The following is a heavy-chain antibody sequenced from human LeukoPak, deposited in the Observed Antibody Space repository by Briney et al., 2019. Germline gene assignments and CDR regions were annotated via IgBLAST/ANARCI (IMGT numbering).Heavy chain of an antibody. CDR2: STTVWSST. CDR3: ARVSSSSWWALDY. Sequence: GGTLRLSCAASGFTFSSYWMHWVRQAPGKGLEWVSRSTTVWSSTNYAHSLKGGFTISRDNAKNTLYLQMNSLRAEDTAVYYCARVSSSSWWALDYWGQGTLVTVSS. J-gene: IGHJ4*02. CDR1: GFTFSSYW. D-gene: IGHD6-13*01. V-gene: IGHV3-74*01.